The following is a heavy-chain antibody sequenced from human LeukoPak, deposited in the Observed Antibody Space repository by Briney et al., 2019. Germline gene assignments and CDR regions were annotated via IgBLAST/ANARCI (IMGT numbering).Heavy chain of an antibody. V-gene: IGHV1-2*02. J-gene: IGHJ6*02. CDR2: INPNSGGT. CDR1: GYTFTRYY. Sequence: ASVKVSCKASGYTFTRYYMHWVRQAPGQGLERMGWINPNSGGTNYAQKFQGRVTMTRDTSISTAYMELSRLRSDETAVYYCARDDYDYVWGRYGMDVWGQGTTVTVSS. CDR3: ARDDYDYVWGRYGMDV. D-gene: IGHD3-16*01.